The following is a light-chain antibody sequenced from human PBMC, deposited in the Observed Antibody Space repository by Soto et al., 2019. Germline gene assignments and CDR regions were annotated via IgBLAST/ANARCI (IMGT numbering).Light chain of an antibody. J-gene: IGKJ2*02. CDR1: QSVRSY. CDR3: QQRSNWPQWT. V-gene: IGKV3-11*01. Sequence: EIVLTQSPATLSLSPGERATLSCRASQSVRSYIAWYQQKPGQAPRLLIYDASNRATGIPARFSGSGSGTDFTLTISSLEPEDFAVYYCQQRSNWPQWTFGQGTKLEIK. CDR2: DAS.